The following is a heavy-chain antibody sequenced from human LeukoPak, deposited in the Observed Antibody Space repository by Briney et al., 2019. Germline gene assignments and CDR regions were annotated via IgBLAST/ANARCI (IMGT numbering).Heavy chain of an antibody. D-gene: IGHD6-13*01. Sequence: PGGSLRLSCAASGFTFSSYSMNWVRQAPGKGLEWVSSISSSSSYIYYADSVKGRFTISRDNAKNSLYLQMNSLRAEDTAVYYCARVDSSSLPYYYYYYMDVWGKGTTVTVSS. CDR1: GFTFSSYS. CDR3: ARVDSSSLPYYYYYYMDV. V-gene: IGHV3-21*01. J-gene: IGHJ6*03. CDR2: ISSSSSYI.